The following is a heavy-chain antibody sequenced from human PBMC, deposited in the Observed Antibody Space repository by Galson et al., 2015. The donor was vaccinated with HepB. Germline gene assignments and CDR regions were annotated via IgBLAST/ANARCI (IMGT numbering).Heavy chain of an antibody. D-gene: IGHD5-18*01. V-gene: IGHV3-30*18. CDR2: ISYDGSNK. J-gene: IGHJ4*02. Sequence: SLRLSCAASGFTFSSYGMHWVRQALGKGLEWVAVISYDGSNKYYADSVKGRFTISRDNSKNTLYLQMNSLRAEDTAVYYCAKDALRPPYDTAMVNFLDYWGQGTLVTVSS. CDR1: GFTFSSYG. CDR3: AKDALRPPYDTAMVNFLDY.